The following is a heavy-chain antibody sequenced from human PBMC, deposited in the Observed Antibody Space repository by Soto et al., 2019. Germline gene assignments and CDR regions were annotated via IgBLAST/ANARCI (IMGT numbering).Heavy chain of an antibody. Sequence: QVPLVQSGAEVKKPGSSVKVSCKASGGSFSSYAISWVRQAPVQGLEWMGGIIPIFGTATYAQKFQGRVTIIADKSTSTAYMELSSLRSEDTAVYYCARAGPVAGNHAFDIWGQGTLVTVSS. CDR3: ARAGPVAGNHAFDI. CDR2: IIPIFGTA. V-gene: IGHV1-69*06. CDR1: GGSFSSYA. J-gene: IGHJ3*02. D-gene: IGHD6-19*01.